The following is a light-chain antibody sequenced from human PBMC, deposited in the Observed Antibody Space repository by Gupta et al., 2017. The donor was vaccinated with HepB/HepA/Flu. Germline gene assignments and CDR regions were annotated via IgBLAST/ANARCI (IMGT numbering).Light chain of an antibody. V-gene: IGKV3-15*01. J-gene: IGKJ3*01. CDR2: GTS. CDR1: QSVYGN. CDR3: QQYNNWRT. Sequence: EIVMTQSQATLPVSPGERATRCCRASQSVYGNLAWYQQKAGQAPRRLIYGTSTRATGSLLRCSGSGYGKGVGTEFTLTISCRQFADFAVYYFQQYNNWRTFGHGTKVDIK.